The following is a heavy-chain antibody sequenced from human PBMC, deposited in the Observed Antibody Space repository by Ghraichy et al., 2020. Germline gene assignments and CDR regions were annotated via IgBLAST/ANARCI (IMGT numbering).Heavy chain of an antibody. J-gene: IGHJ4*02. V-gene: IGHV3-33*01. CDR2: VWYGGNNN. D-gene: IGHD6-19*01. CDR3: ARRPQHSSGWCLDY. Sequence: GGSLRLSCAVSGFSFSSHDMHWVRQAPGKGLEWVAVVWYGGNNNYADSVKGRFTISRDNSKNTLYLQMNSLRDEDTAVYYCARRPQHSSGWCLDYWGQGTLVTVSS. CDR1: GFSFSSHD.